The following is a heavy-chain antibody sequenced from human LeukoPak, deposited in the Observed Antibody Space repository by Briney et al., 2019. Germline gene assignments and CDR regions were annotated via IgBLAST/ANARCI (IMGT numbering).Heavy chain of an antibody. V-gene: IGHV3-11*01. CDR1: GFTFSDYY. D-gene: IGHD7-27*01. Sequence: GGSLRLSCAASGFTFSDYYMSWIRQPPGKGLEWVSYISSSGSTIYYADSVKGRFTISRDNAKNSLYLQMNSLRAEDTAVYYCARVAHLTGDPYDYSGQRTPVTVSS. CDR2: ISSSGSTI. CDR3: ARVAHLTGDPYDY. J-gene: IGHJ4*02.